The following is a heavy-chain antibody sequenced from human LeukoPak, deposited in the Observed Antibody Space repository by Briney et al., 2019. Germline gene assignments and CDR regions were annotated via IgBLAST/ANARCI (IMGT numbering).Heavy chain of an antibody. V-gene: IGHV3-21*01. Sequence: GGSLRLSCAASGFTFRSYSMNWVRQAPGKGLEWVSSISSSSSYIYYADSVKGRFTISRDNARNSVYLQMNSLRVEDTAVYYCVRGRYNYGYIFDYWGQGTLVTVSS. CDR1: GFTFRSYS. CDR3: VRGRYNYGYIFDY. D-gene: IGHD5-18*01. J-gene: IGHJ4*02. CDR2: ISSSSSYI.